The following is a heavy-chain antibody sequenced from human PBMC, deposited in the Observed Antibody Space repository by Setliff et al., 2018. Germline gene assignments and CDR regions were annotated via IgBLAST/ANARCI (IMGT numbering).Heavy chain of an antibody. CDR3: AKALSSSWYSGFFDY. CDR1: GFSFHDYG. V-gene: IGHV3-9*01. D-gene: IGHD6-13*01. Sequence: HPGGSLRLSCAVSGFSFHDYGMGWVRQAPGKGLEWVSGISWNSGSIGYADSVKGRFTISRDNAKNSLYLQMNSLRAEDTALYYCAKALSSSWYSGFFDYWGQGTLVTVSS. CDR2: ISWNSGSI. J-gene: IGHJ4*02.